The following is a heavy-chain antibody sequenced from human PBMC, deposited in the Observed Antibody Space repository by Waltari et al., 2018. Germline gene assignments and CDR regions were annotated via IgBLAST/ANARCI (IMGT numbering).Heavy chain of an antibody. Sequence: QVQLQESGPGLVKPSETLSLTCAVSGYSISSGYYWGWIRQPPGKGLEWIGGIYHSGSTYYNPSRKSRVTISVDTSKNQCSLKLSPVTAADTAVYYCAREGIAAAGTDYWGQGTLVTVSS. CDR3: AREGIAAAGTDY. D-gene: IGHD6-13*01. CDR2: IYHSGST. CDR1: GYSISSGYY. J-gene: IGHJ4*02. V-gene: IGHV4-38-2*02.